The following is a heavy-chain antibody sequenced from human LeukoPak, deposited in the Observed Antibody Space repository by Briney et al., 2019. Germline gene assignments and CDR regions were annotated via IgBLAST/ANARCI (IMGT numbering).Heavy chain of an antibody. CDR3: ARDRYYYDSSGYYYGFDY. J-gene: IGHJ4*02. CDR2: IYYSGST. V-gene: IGHV4-39*07. D-gene: IGHD3-22*01. CDR1: GGSISSSSYH. Sequence: PSETLSLTCTVSGGSISSSSYHWGWIRQPPGKGLEWIGSIYYSGSTYYNPSLKSRVTISVDTSKNQFSLKLSSVTAADTAVYYCARDRYYYDSSGYYYGFDYWGQGTLVTVSS.